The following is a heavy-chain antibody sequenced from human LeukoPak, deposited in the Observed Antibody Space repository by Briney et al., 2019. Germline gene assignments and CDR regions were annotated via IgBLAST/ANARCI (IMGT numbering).Heavy chain of an antibody. V-gene: IGHV1-18*01. Sequence: GASVRVSCKASGYTFTSYGISWVRQAPGQGLEWMGCISAYNGNTNYAQKLQGRVTMTTDTSTSTAYMELRSLRSDDTAVYYCARDTGIEDVYYFDYWGQGTLVTVSS. CDR3: ARDTGIEDVYYFDY. CDR2: ISAYNGNT. J-gene: IGHJ4*02. D-gene: IGHD1-14*01. CDR1: GYTFTSYG.